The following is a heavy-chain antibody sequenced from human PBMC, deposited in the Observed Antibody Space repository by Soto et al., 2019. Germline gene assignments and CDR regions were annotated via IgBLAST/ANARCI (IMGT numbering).Heavy chain of an antibody. V-gene: IGHV5-51*01. D-gene: IGHD6-13*01. CDR1: GYSFTSYW. CDR3: ARTSAAGKYYYGMDV. CDR2: IYPGDSDT. Sequence: PGEFLKISCKGAGYSFTSYWIGWVRQMPGKGLEWMGIIYPGDSDTRYSPSFQGQVTISADKSISTAYLQWSSLKASDTAMYYCARTSAAGKYYYGMDVWGQGTTVTRLL. J-gene: IGHJ6*02.